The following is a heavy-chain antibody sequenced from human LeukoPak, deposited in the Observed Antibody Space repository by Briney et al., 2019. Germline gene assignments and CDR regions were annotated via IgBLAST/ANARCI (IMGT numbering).Heavy chain of an antibody. CDR3: ARVVEVGIIGYGMDV. CDR2: INPNSGGT. Sequence: ASVKVSCKASTYTFSTYLLHWVRQAPGQGLEWMGWINPNSGGTNYAQKFQGRVTMTRDTSISTAYMELSRLRSDDTAVYYCARVVEVGIIGYGMDVWGQGTTVTVSS. J-gene: IGHJ6*02. V-gene: IGHV1-2*02. D-gene: IGHD2-15*01. CDR1: TYTFSTYL.